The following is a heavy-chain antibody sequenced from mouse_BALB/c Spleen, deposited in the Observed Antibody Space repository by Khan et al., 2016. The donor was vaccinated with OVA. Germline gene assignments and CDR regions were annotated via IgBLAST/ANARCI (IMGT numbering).Heavy chain of an antibody. D-gene: IGHD1-1*01. Sequence: VQLQQSGPELVKPGASVKISCKASGYSFTGYFMNWVMQSHGKSLVWIGRINPHIGETFYNQKFKDKATLTVDESSTTAHMELRSLSSEDSAVYYCARKNGSDFDYWGQGTTLTVSS. CDR2: INPHIGET. V-gene: IGHV1-20*02. CDR1: GYSFTGYF. J-gene: IGHJ2*01. CDR3: ARKNGSDFDY.